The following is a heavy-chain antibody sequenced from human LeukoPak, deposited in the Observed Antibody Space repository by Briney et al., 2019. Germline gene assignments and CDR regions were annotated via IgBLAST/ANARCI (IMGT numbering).Heavy chain of an antibody. CDR2: ISDNGGAT. V-gene: IGHV3-23*01. D-gene: IGHD6-19*01. CDR3: AKKGHMNSGWYYF. Sequence: GGSLRLSCAASGFTFSDYSMNWVRQAPGKGLEWVSIISDNGGATNYADSVKGRFTISRNNSKNTLHLQMNSLRVEDTAVYYCAKKGHMNSGWYYFWGQGTLVTVSS. J-gene: IGHJ4*02. CDR1: GFTFSDYS.